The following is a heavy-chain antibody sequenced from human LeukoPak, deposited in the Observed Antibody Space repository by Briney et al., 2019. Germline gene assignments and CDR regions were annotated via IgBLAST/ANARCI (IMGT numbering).Heavy chain of an antibody. CDR1: GYTFTSYG. CDR2: ISAYNGNT. Sequence: APVKVSCKASGYTFTSYGISWVRQAPGQGLEWMGWISAYNGNTNYAQKLQGRVTMTTDTSTSTAYMELRSLRSDDTAVYYCASRTFYRSSTSCYDAFDIWGQGTMVTVSS. J-gene: IGHJ3*02. V-gene: IGHV1-18*01. D-gene: IGHD2-2*01. CDR3: ASRTFYRSSTSCYDAFDI.